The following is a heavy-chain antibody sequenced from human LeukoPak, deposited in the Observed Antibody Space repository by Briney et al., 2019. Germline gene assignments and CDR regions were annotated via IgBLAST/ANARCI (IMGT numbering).Heavy chain of an antibody. J-gene: IGHJ5*02. CDR3: ARGYDSSGYYANWFDP. V-gene: IGHV4-34*01. CDR2: INHSGST. Sequence: SETLSLTCAVYGGSFSGYYWSWIRQPPGRGLEWIGEINHSGSTNYNPSLKSRVTISVDTSKNQFSLKLSSVTAADTAVYYCARGYDSSGYYANWFDPWGQGTLVTVSS. CDR1: GGSFSGYY. D-gene: IGHD3-22*01.